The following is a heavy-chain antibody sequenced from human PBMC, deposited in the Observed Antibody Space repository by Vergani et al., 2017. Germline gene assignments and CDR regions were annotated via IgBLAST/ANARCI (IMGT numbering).Heavy chain of an antibody. D-gene: IGHD6-6*01. CDR1: GYSFTSYW. Sequence: EVQLVQSGAEVKKPGESLKISCKGSGYSFTSYWIGWLRQMPGKVLEWMGIIYPGDADTRYSPSFQGQVTISADKSISSAYLQWSSLKASDTAMYYCARHIEQLGPHYYDYDYMDVWGKXP. CDR2: IYPGDADT. V-gene: IGHV5-51*01. J-gene: IGHJ6*03. CDR3: ARHIEQLGPHYYDYDYMDV.